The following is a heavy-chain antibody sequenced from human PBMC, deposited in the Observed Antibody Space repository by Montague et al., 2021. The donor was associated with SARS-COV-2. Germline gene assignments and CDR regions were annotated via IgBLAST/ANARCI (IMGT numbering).Heavy chain of an antibody. D-gene: IGHD3-22*01. CDR2: NCDSGST. Sequence: SETLSLTCTVSGGSISSSSYYWVWIPQPPGKGLEGIVSNCDSGSTYYNPSRKGPVTIAVDTSKNQFSLKLISVTAADTAVYYCARQGLFTMTVGNIFDYWGQGTLVTVSS. V-gene: IGHV4-39*01. J-gene: IGHJ4*02. CDR1: GGSISSSSYY. CDR3: ARQGLFTMTVGNIFDY.